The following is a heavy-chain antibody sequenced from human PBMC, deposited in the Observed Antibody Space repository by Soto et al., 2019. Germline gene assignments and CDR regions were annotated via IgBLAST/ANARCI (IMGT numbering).Heavy chain of an antibody. Sequence: EVQLVESGGGLVLPGGSLRLSCAASGFTFSRYWMHWVRQAPGKGLVWVSRISSYGSDTHYADSVKGRFTISRDNAKNTVYLQMNSLRGEDTAVYYCASNYAYAEGYYWYGIDVWGQGTTVTVSS. D-gene: IGHD3-16*01. CDR3: ASNYAYAEGYYWYGIDV. J-gene: IGHJ6*02. V-gene: IGHV3-74*01. CDR1: GFTFSRYW. CDR2: ISSYGSDT.